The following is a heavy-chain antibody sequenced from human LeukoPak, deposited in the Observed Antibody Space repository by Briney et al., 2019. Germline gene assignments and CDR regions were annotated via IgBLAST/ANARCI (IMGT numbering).Heavy chain of an antibody. CDR2: ISPRGGTT. V-gene: IGHV1-46*01. J-gene: IGHJ4*02. D-gene: IGHD6-6*01. CDR3: ASEAYSSSSRVTYFDY. Sequence: ASVKVSCKASGYTFTTYYMHWVRQAPGQGLEWMGIISPRGGTTNYAQMFQGRVTMTRDTSTSTVYMELSSLGSEDTAIYYCASEAYSSSSRVTYFDYWGQGTLVTVSS. CDR1: GYTFTTYY.